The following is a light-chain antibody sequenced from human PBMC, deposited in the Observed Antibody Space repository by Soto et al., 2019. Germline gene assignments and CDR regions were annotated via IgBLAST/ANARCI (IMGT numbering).Light chain of an antibody. Sequence: EILLTQSPGTLTLSPGQRATLSCRASEGVASNYLAWYQHKPGQSPRLLLFGASNRATGIPDRFSGSGSGADFTLTISRVEPEDFAVYYCQHRSNWPRTFGQGTKVDIK. CDR1: EGVASNY. J-gene: IGKJ1*01. CDR3: QHRSNWPRT. V-gene: IGKV3D-20*02. CDR2: GAS.